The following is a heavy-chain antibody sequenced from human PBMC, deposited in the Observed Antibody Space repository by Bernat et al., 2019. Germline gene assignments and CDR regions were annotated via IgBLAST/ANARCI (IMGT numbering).Heavy chain of an antibody. V-gene: IGHV2-5*02. J-gene: IGHJ5*02. CDR3: AHRGTDDGEYDISTGDPAVYNWFDP. D-gene: IGHD3-9*01. CDR2: IYWGDDK. CDR1: GFSLSTSGVG. Sequence: QITLKESGPTLVTPTQTLTLTCTFSGFSLSTSGVGVGWIRQPPGKALASLARIYWGDDKRYSPSLKSRPTITKDTSKNQVVITTTNMDTVDTATYYCAHRGTDDGEYDISTGDPAVYNWFDPWGQGTLVTVSS.